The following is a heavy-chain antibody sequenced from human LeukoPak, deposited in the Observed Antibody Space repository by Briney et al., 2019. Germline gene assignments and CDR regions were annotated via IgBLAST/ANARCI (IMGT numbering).Heavy chain of an antibody. V-gene: IGHV3-21*01. CDR1: GFTFSSYS. CDR2: ISSSSSYI. D-gene: IGHD1-26*01. CDR3: ARGTYFYEDSGFYFDS. Sequence: TGGSLRLSCAASGFTFSSYSMNWVRLAPGKGLEWVSSISSSSSYIYYADSVKGRFTISRDNAKNSLYLQMNSLRAEDTAVYYCARGTYFYEDSGFYFDSWGLGTLVTVSS. J-gene: IGHJ4*02.